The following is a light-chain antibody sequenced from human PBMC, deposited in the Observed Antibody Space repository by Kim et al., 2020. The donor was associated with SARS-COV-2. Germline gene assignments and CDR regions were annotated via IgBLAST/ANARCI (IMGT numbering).Light chain of an antibody. Sequence: SASVGDRDTITCPTSQDIKNSVNWYQQKPGKAPQLLMYDVSNLETGVPSRFSGSGSGTYFTFTISSLQPEDIATYYCQQHENLPTFGGGTKVDIK. CDR3: QQHENLPT. CDR1: QDIKNS. J-gene: IGKJ4*01. CDR2: DVS. V-gene: IGKV1-33*01.